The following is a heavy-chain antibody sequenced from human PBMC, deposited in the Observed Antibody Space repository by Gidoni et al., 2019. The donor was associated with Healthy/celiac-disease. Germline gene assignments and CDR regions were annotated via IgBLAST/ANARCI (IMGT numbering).Heavy chain of an antibody. CDR3: AKAGSGRLEGYFDY. CDR2: ISWSSDSI. V-gene: IGHV3-9*01. Sequence: VQLVESGGGLVQPGRSLRLSCAASGFTFDDYAMHWVRQAPGKGLEWVSGISWSSDSIDYADSVKGRFTISRDNAKNSLYLQMNSLRVEDTALYYCAKAGSGRLEGYFDYWGQGTLVTVSS. CDR1: GFTFDDYA. J-gene: IGHJ4*02. D-gene: IGHD3-10*01.